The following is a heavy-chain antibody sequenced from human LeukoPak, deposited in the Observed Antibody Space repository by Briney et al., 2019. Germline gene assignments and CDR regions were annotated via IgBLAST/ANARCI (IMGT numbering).Heavy chain of an antibody. V-gene: IGHV4-39*07. CDR2: IYYSGST. Sequence: SETLSLTCTVSGGSISSSSYYWGWIRQPPGKGLEWIGSIYYSGSTYYNPSLKSRVTISVDMSKNQFSLRLTSMTAADTAVYYCARARGYSYAFDYWGQGTLVTVSS. D-gene: IGHD5-18*01. CDR3: ARARGYSYAFDY. CDR1: GGSISSSSYY. J-gene: IGHJ4*02.